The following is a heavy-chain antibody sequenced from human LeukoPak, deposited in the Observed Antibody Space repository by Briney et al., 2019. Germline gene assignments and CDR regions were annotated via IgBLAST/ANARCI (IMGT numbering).Heavy chain of an antibody. CDR1: GGSFSGYY. V-gene: IGHV4-34*01. D-gene: IGHD2-2*02. CDR3: ARGRRAIVVVPAAIGWFDP. CDR2: INHSGST. Sequence: NSSETLSLTCAVYGGSFSGYYWSWIRQPPGKGLERIGEINHSGSTNYNPSLKSRVTISVDTSKNQFSLKLSSVTAADTAVYYCARGRRAIVVVPAAIGWFDPWGQGALVTVSS. J-gene: IGHJ5*02.